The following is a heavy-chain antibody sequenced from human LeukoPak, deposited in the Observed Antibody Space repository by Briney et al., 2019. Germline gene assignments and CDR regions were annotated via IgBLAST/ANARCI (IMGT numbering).Heavy chain of an antibody. CDR3: ARGRLTYYGDYVDY. D-gene: IGHD4-17*01. CDR1: GFTFSSYA. Sequence: PGGSLRLSWAASGFTFSSYAMHWVRQAPGKGLEWVAVISYDGSNKYYADSVKGRFTISRDNSKNTLYLQMNSLRAEDTAVYYCARGRLTYYGDYVDYWGQGTLVTVSS. J-gene: IGHJ4*02. V-gene: IGHV3-30*04. CDR2: ISYDGSNK.